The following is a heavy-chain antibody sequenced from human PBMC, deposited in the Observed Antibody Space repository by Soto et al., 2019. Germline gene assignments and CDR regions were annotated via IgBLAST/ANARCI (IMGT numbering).Heavy chain of an antibody. CDR3: ARDFYSSSWYDLFDY. CDR2: IKTKTDGGTA. V-gene: IGHV3-15*01. CDR1: GFTFSNVW. Sequence: GGSLRLSCAASGFTFSNVWMSWVRQAPGKGLEWVGRIKTKTDGGTADFAAPVKGRFTISRDDSKNTLYLQMNSLRAEDTAVYYCARDFYSSSWYDLFDYWGQGTLVTVSS. D-gene: IGHD6-13*01. J-gene: IGHJ4*02.